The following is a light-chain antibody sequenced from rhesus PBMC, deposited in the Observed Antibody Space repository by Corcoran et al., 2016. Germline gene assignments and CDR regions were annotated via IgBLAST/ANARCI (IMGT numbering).Light chain of an antibody. CDR1: QGVGNW. CDR2: RAS. CDR3: QQHDNSPLT. V-gene: IGKV1-69*01. Sequence: DIQMTQSPSSLSASVGDRVTITCRASQGVGNWLAWYQQKPGTAPKLLNYRASNLETGVPSRFSGSGSGTDFTLTISSLQPEDIATYHCQQHDNSPLTFGGGTKVELK. J-gene: IGKJ4*01.